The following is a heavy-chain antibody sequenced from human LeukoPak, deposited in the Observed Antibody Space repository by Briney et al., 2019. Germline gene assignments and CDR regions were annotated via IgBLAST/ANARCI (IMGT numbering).Heavy chain of an antibody. CDR2: IIPIFGTA. V-gene: IGHV1-69*13. J-gene: IGHJ4*02. CDR3: ARTKDIVVVPAALSYYFDY. CDR1: GGTFSSYA. Sequence: SVKVSCKASGGTFSSYAISWLRQAPGQGLEWMGGIIPIFGTANYAQKFQGRVTITADESTSTAYMELSSLRSEDTAVYYCARTKDIVVVPAALSYYFDYWGQGTLVTVSS. D-gene: IGHD2-2*01.